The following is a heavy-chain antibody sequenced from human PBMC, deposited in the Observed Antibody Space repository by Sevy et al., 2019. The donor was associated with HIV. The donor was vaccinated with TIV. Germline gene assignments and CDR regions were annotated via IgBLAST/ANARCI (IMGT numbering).Heavy chain of an antibody. CDR2: ISFNGGNK. CDR3: ARDVSGRERLGQLSAYFDY. Sequence: GGSLRLSCAASGFPFTTYAVHWVRQAPGKGLEWLAVISFNGGNKFYADSVRGRFTISRDNSENTMYLQMNSLRVEDTAMYYCARDVSGRERLGQLSAYFDYWAQGTLVTVSS. D-gene: IGHD3-16*02. J-gene: IGHJ4*02. V-gene: IGHV3-30-3*01. CDR1: GFPFTTYA.